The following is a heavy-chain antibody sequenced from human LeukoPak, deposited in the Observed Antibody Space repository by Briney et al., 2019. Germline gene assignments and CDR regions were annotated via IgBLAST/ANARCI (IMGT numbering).Heavy chain of an antibody. Sequence: ATVKVSCKASGYTFTCYYMHWVRQAPGQGLEWMGWINPNSGGTNYAQKFQGRVTMTRDTSISTAYMELSRLRSDDTAVYYCARGVFEAAAGDYWGQGTLVTVSS. D-gene: IGHD6-13*01. CDR1: GYTFTCYY. CDR3: ARGVFEAAAGDY. J-gene: IGHJ4*02. V-gene: IGHV1-2*02. CDR2: INPNSGGT.